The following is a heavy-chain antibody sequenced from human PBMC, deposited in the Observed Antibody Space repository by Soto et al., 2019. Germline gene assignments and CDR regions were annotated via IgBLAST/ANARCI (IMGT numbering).Heavy chain of an antibody. J-gene: IGHJ5*02. CDR1: GFTFSIYS. CDR2: IMPGSSHI. CDR3: ARESAALNWFDP. Sequence: GGSLRLSCAASGFTFSIYSMNWVRQAPGKGLEWVSYIMPGSSHIYYADSVKGRFTISRDNAKNSLYLQMNSLRDEDTAAYYCARESAALNWFDPWGQGTLVTVSS. V-gene: IGHV3-48*02. D-gene: IGHD2-2*01.